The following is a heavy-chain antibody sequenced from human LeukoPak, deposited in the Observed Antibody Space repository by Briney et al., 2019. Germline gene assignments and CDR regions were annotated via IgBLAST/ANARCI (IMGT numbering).Heavy chain of an antibody. CDR2: IYYSGST. Sequence: SQTLSLTCTVSGGSISSGGYYWSWIRQHPGKGLEWIGYIYYSGSTNYNPSLKSRVTISVDTSKNQFSLKLSSVTAADTAVYYCARKTLRFLEWLLVDDAFDIWGQGTMVTVSS. CDR1: GGSISSGGYY. D-gene: IGHD3-3*01. CDR3: ARKTLRFLEWLLVDDAFDI. V-gene: IGHV4-31*03. J-gene: IGHJ3*02.